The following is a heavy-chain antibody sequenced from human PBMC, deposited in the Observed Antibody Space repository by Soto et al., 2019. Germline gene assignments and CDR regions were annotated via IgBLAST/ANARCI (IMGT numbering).Heavy chain of an antibody. D-gene: IGHD3-22*01. CDR1: GGSISSSSYY. CDR3: ARHAYYYDSSGYYYFDY. V-gene: IGHV4-39*01. Sequence: SETLSLTGTVSGGSISSSSYYWGWIRQPPGKGLEWIGSIYYSGSTYYNPSLKSRVTISVDTSKNQFSLKLSSVTAADTAAYYCARHAYYYDSSGYYYFDYWGQGTLVTVSS. J-gene: IGHJ4*02. CDR2: IYYSGST.